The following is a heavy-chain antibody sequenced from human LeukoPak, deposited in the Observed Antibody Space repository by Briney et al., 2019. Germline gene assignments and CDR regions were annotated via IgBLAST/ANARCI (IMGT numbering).Heavy chain of an antibody. Sequence: SETLSLTCTVSGGSISSYYWSWIRQPPGKGLEWIGYIYYSGSTNYNPSLKSRVTISVDTSKKQFSLKLSSVTAADTAVYYCARARGQTYYYGSGSYSGHYYYYMDVWGKGTTVTISS. CDR2: IYYSGST. D-gene: IGHD3-10*01. V-gene: IGHV4-59*01. J-gene: IGHJ6*03. CDR1: GGSISSYY. CDR3: ARARGQTYYYGSGSYSGHYYYYMDV.